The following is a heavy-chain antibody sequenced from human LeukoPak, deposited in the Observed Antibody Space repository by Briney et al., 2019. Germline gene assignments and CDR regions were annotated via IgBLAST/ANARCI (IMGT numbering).Heavy chain of an antibody. CDR1: GGSISSGGYS. V-gene: IGHV4-30-4*07. Sequence: PSQTLSLTCAVSGGSISSGGYSWSWIRQPPGKGLEWIGYIYYSGSTNYNPALKSRVTISVDTSKNQFSLKLRSVTAADTAVYYCARIIQGTVPYFFYYDMDVWGQGTTVTVSS. CDR2: IYYSGST. CDR3: ARIIQGTVPYFFYYDMDV. J-gene: IGHJ6*02. D-gene: IGHD1-1*01.